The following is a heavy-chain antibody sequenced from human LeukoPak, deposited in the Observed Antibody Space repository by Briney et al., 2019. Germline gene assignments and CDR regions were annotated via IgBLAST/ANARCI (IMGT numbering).Heavy chain of an antibody. CDR3: ATPRSSGWLDAFDI. V-gene: IGHV5-51*01. D-gene: IGHD6-19*01. J-gene: IGHJ3*02. CDR2: IYPGDSDT. CDR1: GYTFTSYW. Sequence: GESPKISCKGSGYTFTSYWIGWVRQTPGKGLEWMGIIYPGDSDTRYSPSFQGQVTISADKSISTAYLQWSSLKASDTAMYYCATPRSSGWLDAFDIWGQGTMVTVSS.